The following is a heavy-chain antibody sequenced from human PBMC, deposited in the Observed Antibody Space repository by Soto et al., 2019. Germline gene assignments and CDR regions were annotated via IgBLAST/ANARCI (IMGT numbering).Heavy chain of an antibody. CDR2: IYPGDSDT. V-gene: IGHV5-51*01. CDR1: GYSFTSYW. J-gene: IGHJ4*02. D-gene: IGHD3-9*01. Sequence: GESLKISCKGSGYSFTSYWIGWVRQMPGKGLEWMGIIYPGDSDTRYSPSVHGQVPISPDKSISTAYLQWSSLKASDTAMYYCARTNYDILTGYWKYYFDYWGQGTLVTVSS. CDR3: ARTNYDILTGYWKYYFDY.